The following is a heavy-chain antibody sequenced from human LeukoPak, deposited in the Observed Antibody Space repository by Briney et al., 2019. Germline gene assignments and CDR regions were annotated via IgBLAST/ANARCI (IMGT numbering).Heavy chain of an antibody. CDR3: ARGETRGATPGFDP. J-gene: IGHJ5*02. CDR1: GFTFNTYG. D-gene: IGHD1-26*01. CDR2: ISGNNVHI. Sequence: GGSLRLCCAASGFTFNTYGVSWVRHAPGMGLEWVSSISGNNVHILYADSVKGRFTISRDNAKNSLYLQMNSLRAEDTAVYYCARGETRGATPGFDPWGQGTLVTVSP. V-gene: IGHV3-21*01.